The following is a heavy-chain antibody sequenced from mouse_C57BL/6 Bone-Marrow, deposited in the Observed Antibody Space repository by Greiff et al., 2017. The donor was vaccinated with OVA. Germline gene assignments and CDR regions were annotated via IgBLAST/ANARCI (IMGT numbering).Heavy chain of an antibody. Sequence: EVKLMESGGGLVQPGGSLKLSCAASGFTFSDFYMYWIRQTPEKRLEWVAYISNGGGSTYYPDTVKGRFTISRDNAKNTLYMQMSRLKSEDTAMYYCARIDARDYCGQGTSVTVSS. J-gene: IGHJ4*01. CDR2: ISNGGGST. CDR1: GFTFSDFY. CDR3: ARIDARDY. V-gene: IGHV5-12*01.